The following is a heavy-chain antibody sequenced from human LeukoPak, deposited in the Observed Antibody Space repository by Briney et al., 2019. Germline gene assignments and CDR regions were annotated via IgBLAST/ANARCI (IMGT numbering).Heavy chain of an antibody. Sequence: KSSETLSLTCTVSGGSISGYYWSWIRQPPGKGLEWVGYISYSGSTNYNPSLKSRVTISVGTSKNQFSLKLSSVTAADTAIYYCARDGRAGSLFAYWGQGTLVTVSS. D-gene: IGHD6-19*01. V-gene: IGHV4-59*01. J-gene: IGHJ4*02. CDR1: GGSISGYY. CDR3: ARDGRAGSLFAY. CDR2: ISYSGST.